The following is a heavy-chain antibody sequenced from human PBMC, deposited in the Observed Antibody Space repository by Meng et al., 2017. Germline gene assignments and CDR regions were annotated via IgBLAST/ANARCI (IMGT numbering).Heavy chain of an antibody. D-gene: IGHD1-1*01. CDR3: LDEAPRSDY. CDR2: ISGDGSIT. J-gene: IGHJ4*02. V-gene: IGHV3-74*01. CDR1: GFTFNNYW. Sequence: VELGVAGGGLVQPGGSLRLSCAASGFTFNNYWMHWVRQVPGKGLVWVSRISGDGSITNYADSVKGRFTISRDNAKNTLYLQMNSLRPEDTAVYYCLDEAPRSDYWGQGSLVTVSS.